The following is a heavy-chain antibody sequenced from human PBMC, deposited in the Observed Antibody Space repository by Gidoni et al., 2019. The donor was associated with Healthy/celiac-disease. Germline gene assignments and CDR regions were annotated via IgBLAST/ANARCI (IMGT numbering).Heavy chain of an antibody. D-gene: IGHD3-3*01. CDR2: INHSGST. CDR1: GGSFSGYS. CDR3: ARGFPYYDFWSGYPPYYMDV. V-gene: IGHV4-34*01. Sequence: QVQLQPWGAGLLKPSETLSLTCPVYGGSFSGYSWRWIRQPPGKGLEWIGEINHSGSTNYKPSLKSRVTISVDTSKNQFSLKLSSVTAADTAVYYCARGFPYYDFWSGYPPYYMDVWGKGTTVTVSS. J-gene: IGHJ6*03.